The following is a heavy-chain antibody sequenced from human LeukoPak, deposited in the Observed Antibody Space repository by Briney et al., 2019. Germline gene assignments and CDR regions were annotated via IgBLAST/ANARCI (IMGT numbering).Heavy chain of an antibody. CDR3: ARGRSSARNAFDI. Sequence: GGSLRLSCAASGFTVSSNYMSWVRQAPGEGLEWVSVIYSGGSTYYADSVKGRFTISRDNSKNTLYLQMNSLRAEDTAVYYCARGRSSARNAFDIWGQGTMVTVSS. V-gene: IGHV3-53*01. J-gene: IGHJ3*02. D-gene: IGHD6-19*01. CDR1: GFTVSSNY. CDR2: IYSGGST.